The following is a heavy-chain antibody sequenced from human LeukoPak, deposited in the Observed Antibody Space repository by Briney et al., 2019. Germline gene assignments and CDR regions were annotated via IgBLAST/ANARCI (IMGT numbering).Heavy chain of an antibody. Sequence: GGSLRLSCATSGFTFSSYEMNWVRQAPGKGLEWISYITTSGTSTYYADSVKGRFTISRDNGKTALSLQMNSLRAEDTAVYYCVVHSATSCSWGQGTLVTVSS. CDR2: ITTSGTST. CDR1: GFTFSSYE. D-gene: IGHD1-26*01. CDR3: VVHSATSCS. J-gene: IGHJ5*02. V-gene: IGHV3-48*03.